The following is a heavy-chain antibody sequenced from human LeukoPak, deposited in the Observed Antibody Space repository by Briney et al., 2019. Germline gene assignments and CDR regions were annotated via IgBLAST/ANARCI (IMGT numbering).Heavy chain of an antibody. CDR2: INHSGST. CDR1: GGSFGDYY. CDR3: ARAQQGYSGYDYYWFDS. V-gene: IGHV4-34*01. D-gene: IGHD5-12*01. J-gene: IGHJ5*01. Sequence: SETLSLTCAVYGGSFGDYYWNWIRQPPGKGLEWIGEINHSGSTNYNPSLKSRVTISVDTSKNQFSLKLSSVTAADTAVYYCARAQQGYSGYDYYWFDSWGQGTLVTVSS.